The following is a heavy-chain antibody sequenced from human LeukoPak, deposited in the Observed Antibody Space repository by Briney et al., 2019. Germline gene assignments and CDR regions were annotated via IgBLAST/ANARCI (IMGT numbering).Heavy chain of an antibody. D-gene: IGHD7-27*01. CDR2: ISSSGSTI. CDR3: ARELTTNCDP. V-gene: IGHV3-11*01. Sequence: GGSLRLSCAASGFTFSDYYMSWIRQAPGKGLEWVSYISSSGSTIYYADSVQGRFTISRDNAKNTLYLQTNTLRAEDTAVYYCARELTTNCDPWGQGALVSVSS. CDR1: GFTFSDYY. J-gene: IGHJ5*02.